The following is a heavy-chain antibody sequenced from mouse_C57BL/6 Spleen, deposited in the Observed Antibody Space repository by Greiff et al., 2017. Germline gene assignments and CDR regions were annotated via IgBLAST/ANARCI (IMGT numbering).Heavy chain of an antibody. D-gene: IGHD1-1*01. CDR3: TILYYYGFDY. CDR2: IDPETGGT. Sequence: VQLQQSGAELVRPGASVTLSCKASGYTFTDYEMHWVKQTPVHGLEWIGAIDPETGGTAYNQKFKGKAILTADKSSSTAYMELRSLTSEDSAVYYFTILYYYGFDYWGQGTTLTVSS. CDR1: GYTFTDYE. V-gene: IGHV1-15*01. J-gene: IGHJ2*01.